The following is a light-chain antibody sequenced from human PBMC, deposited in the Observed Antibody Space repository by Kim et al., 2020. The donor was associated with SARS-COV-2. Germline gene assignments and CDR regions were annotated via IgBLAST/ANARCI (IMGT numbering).Light chain of an antibody. Sequence: PGETAKVTCGGVNIGTKSVNWSRRRPGQAPLLVISYDSDRPSGIPERYPASNSGNTATLTISRVEAGDEANYYSQVWDSLSNHQVEFGGGTQLTVL. CDR1: NIGTKS. CDR2: YDS. J-gene: IGLJ2*01. V-gene: IGLV3-21*04. CDR3: QVWDSLSNHQVE.